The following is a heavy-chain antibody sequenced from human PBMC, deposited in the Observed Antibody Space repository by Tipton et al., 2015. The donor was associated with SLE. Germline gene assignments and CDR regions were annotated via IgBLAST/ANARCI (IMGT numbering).Heavy chain of an antibody. Sequence: TLSLTCTVSGGSISSYYWSWIRQPPGKGLEWIGYIYYSGSTNYNPSLKSRVTISVDTSKNQFSLKLSSVTAADTAVYYCARVISRQQPAFDYWGQGTLVTVSS. D-gene: IGHD6-13*01. J-gene: IGHJ4*02. CDR1: GGSISSYY. V-gene: IGHV4-59*01. CDR2: IYYSGST. CDR3: ARVISRQQPAFDY.